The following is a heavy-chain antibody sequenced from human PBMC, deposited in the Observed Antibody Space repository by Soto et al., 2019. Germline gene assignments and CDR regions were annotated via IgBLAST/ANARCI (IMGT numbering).Heavy chain of an antibody. Sequence: GGSLRLSCAASGFTFSSYSMNWVRQAPGKGLEWVSSISSSSSYIYYADSVKGRFTISRDNAKNSLYLQMNSLRAEDTAVYYCARDGPSTWNYSPPRFDPWGQGTLVTVSS. V-gene: IGHV3-21*01. D-gene: IGHD1-7*01. J-gene: IGHJ5*02. CDR2: ISSSSSYI. CDR1: GFTFSSYS. CDR3: ARDGPSTWNYSPPRFDP.